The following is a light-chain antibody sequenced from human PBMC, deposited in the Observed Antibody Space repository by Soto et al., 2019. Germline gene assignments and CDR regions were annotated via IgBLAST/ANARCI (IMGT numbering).Light chain of an antibody. V-gene: IGKV1-33*01. J-gene: IGKJ1*01. CDR3: QQYDNLPV. CDR2: DAS. CDR1: QDISHF. Sequence: DIQMTQSPSSLSASVGDRVTISFQASQDISHFLNWYQHKPGKAPKLLIYDASNLKSGVPSRFSGSGSGTDFTFTISSLQPEDIATYYCQQYDNLPVFGPGTKVDIK.